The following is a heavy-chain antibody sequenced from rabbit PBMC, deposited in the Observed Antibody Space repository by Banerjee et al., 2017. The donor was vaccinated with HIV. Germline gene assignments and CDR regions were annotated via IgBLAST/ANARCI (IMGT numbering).Heavy chain of an antibody. V-gene: IGHV1S45*01. J-gene: IGHJ4*01. CDR2: IYTSSSST. D-gene: IGHD7-1*01. CDR3: MRYGTG. Sequence: QQQLEESGGGLVKPEGSLTLTCKASGFDLSSYYYMCWVRQAPGKGLELIACIYTSSSSTWYASWVNGRFTISKTSSTTVTLQMTSLTAADTATYFCMRYGTGWGPGTLVTVS. CDR1: GFDLSSYYY.